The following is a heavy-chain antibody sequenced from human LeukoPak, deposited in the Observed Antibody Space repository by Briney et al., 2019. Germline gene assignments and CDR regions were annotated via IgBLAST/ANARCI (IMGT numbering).Heavy chain of an antibody. CDR3: AKDRAGSEGDY. D-gene: IGHD3-10*01. Sequence: GGSLRLSCAASGFTFSSYAMGWVRQAPGKGLEWVSAISGSGGSTYYADSVRGRFTISRDNSKNTLYLQMNSLRAEDTAVYYCAKDRAGSEGDYWGQGTLVTVSS. CDR2: ISGSGGST. J-gene: IGHJ4*02. V-gene: IGHV3-23*01. CDR1: GFTFSSYA.